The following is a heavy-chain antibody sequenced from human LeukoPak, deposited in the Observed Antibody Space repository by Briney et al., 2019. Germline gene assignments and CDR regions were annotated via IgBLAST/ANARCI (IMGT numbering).Heavy chain of an antibody. CDR3: ARGASTYYFDSSGHRIVDY. D-gene: IGHD3-22*01. CDR2: INTNTGNP. J-gene: IGHJ4*02. V-gene: IGHV7-4-1*02. CDR1: GYIFTSYA. Sequence: ASVKVSCKASGYIFTSYAMNWVRQAPGQGLEWVGWINTNTGNPTYAQGFTGRFVFSLDTSVSTAFLQISSLKAEDTGVHYCARGASTYYFDSSGHRIVDYWGQGTLVTVSS.